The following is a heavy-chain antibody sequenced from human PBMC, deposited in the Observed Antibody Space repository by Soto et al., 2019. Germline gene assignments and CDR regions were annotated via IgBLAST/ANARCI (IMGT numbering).Heavy chain of an antibody. Sequence: SETLSLTCTVSGGSISSYYWSWIRQPPGKGLEWIGYIYYSGSTNYNPSLKSRVTISVDTSKNQFSLKLSSVTAADTAVYYCARPTLDYGDYVDYYYYMDVWGKGTTVTVSS. J-gene: IGHJ6*03. D-gene: IGHD4-17*01. CDR3: ARPTLDYGDYVDYYYYMDV. V-gene: IGHV4-59*08. CDR2: IYYSGST. CDR1: GGSISSYY.